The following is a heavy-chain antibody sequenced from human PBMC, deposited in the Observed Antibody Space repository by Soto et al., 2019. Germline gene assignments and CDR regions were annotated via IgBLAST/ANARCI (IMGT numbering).Heavy chain of an antibody. CDR1: GFTFSSYA. V-gene: IGHV3-23*01. CDR3: AKDLEVDFWSGYYTNYYYGMDV. CDR2: ISGSGGST. D-gene: IGHD3-3*01. J-gene: IGHJ6*02. Sequence: HPGGSLRLSCAASGFTFSSYAMSWVRQAPGKGLEWVSAISGSGGSTYYADSVKGRFTISRDNSKNTLYLQMNSLRAEDTAVYYCAKDLEVDFWSGYYTNYYYGMDVWGQATTVTVSS.